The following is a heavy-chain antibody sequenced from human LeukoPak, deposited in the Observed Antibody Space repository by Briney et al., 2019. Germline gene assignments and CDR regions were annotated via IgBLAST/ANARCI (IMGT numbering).Heavy chain of an antibody. Sequence: GGSLRLSCAASGFTFSSYSMNWVRQAPGKGLEWVSSISSSSSYIYYADSVKGRFTISRDNAKNSLYLQMNSLRAEDTAVYYCARDIKYYDDSSGYSFGYWGQGTLVTVSS. D-gene: IGHD3-22*01. J-gene: IGHJ4*02. CDR2: ISSSSSYI. V-gene: IGHV3-21*01. CDR3: ARDIKYYDDSSGYSFGY. CDR1: GFTFSSYS.